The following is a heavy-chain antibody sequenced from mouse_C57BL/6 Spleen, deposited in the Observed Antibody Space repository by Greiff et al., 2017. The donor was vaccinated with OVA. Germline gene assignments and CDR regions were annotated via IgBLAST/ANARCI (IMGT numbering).Heavy chain of an antibody. CDR1: GYTFTSYY. D-gene: IGHD1-1*01. J-gene: IGHJ1*03. V-gene: IGHV1-85*01. CDR2: IYPGDGST. CDR3: ARRGYGSYWYFDV. Sequence: VQLQQSGPELVKPGASVKLSCTASGYTFTSYYINWVKQRPGQGLEWIGWIYPGDGSTKYNSKFKGKATLTVDTSSSTAYMELHSLTSEDYAGDVYARRGYGSYWYFDVWGKGTTVTVSS.